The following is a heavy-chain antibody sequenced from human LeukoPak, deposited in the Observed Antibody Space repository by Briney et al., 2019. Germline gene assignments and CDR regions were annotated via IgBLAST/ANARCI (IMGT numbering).Heavy chain of an antibody. CDR3: ARQGGPYGDLDY. CDR2: IYYSGST. CDR1: GGSISSSSYY. Sequence: SETLSLTCTVSGGSISSSSYYWGWIRQPPGKGLEWIGSIYYSGSTYYNPSLKSRVTISVDTSKNQFPLKLSSVTAADTAVYYCARQGGPYGDLDYWGQGTLVTVSS. V-gene: IGHV4-39*01. D-gene: IGHD4-17*01. J-gene: IGHJ4*02.